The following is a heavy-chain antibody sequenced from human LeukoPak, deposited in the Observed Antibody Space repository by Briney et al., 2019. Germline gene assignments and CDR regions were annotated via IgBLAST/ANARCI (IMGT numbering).Heavy chain of an antibody. J-gene: IGHJ5*02. V-gene: IGHV3-30*02. CDR3: VKGGYCSSTICYNLGWFDP. Sequence: TGGSLRLSCAASGFTFSSFGMHWVRQAPGKGLEWVAFIRIDGSSKNYADSVKGRFTISRDNSKNTLYLEMNSLRAEDTAVYYCVKGGYCSSTICYNLGWFDPWGQGTLVTVSS. CDR1: GFTFSSFG. D-gene: IGHD2-2*02. CDR2: IRIDGSSK.